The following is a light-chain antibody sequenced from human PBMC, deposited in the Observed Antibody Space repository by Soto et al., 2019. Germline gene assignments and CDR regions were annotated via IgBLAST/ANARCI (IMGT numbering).Light chain of an antibody. V-gene: IGKV3-15*01. CDR2: SAS. Sequence: EVVMTQSPATLSVSPGERATLSCRASQFVSTNLAWYQQKPGQAPRLLIYSASTRATGIPARFSGSGSGTEFTLTISRLQSEDSAVYYCQQFNNWPPLTFGGGTKVEI. CDR1: QFVSTN. J-gene: IGKJ4*01. CDR3: QQFNNWPPLT.